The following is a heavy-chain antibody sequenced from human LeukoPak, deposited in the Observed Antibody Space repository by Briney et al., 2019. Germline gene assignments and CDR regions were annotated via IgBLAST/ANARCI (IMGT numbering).Heavy chain of an antibody. V-gene: IGHV3-64*01. CDR2: ISSNGGST. Sequence: GGSLGPSCAASGFTFRSYGMHWVRQAPGKGPEYVAAISSNGGSTDYANSVKGRFTISRDNSKNTLYLQMGSLRAEDMAVYYCARISSSYDYDYWGQGTLVTVSS. CDR3: ARISSSYDYDY. J-gene: IGHJ4*02. CDR1: GFTFRSYG. D-gene: IGHD6-6*01.